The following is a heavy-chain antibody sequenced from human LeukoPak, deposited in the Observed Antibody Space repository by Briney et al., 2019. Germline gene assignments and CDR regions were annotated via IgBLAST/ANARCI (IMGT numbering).Heavy chain of an antibody. D-gene: IGHD3-10*01. J-gene: IGHJ5*02. Sequence: SETLSLTCAVYGGSFSGYYWSWIRQPPGKGLEWIGEINHSGSTNYNPSLKSRVTIPVDTSKNQFSLKLSSVTAADTAVYYCARGHARGSGSHNTNWFDPWGQGTLVTVSS. V-gene: IGHV4-34*01. CDR2: INHSGST. CDR1: GGSFSGYY. CDR3: ARGHARGSGSHNTNWFDP.